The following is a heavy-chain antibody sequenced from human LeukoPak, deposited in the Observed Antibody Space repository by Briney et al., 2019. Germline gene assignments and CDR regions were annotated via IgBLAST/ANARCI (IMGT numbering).Heavy chain of an antibody. CDR2: MNPNSGNT. CDR3: ARDVGYCSSTSCSGQFD. J-gene: IGHJ4*02. Sequence: ASVKVSCKASGYTFTSYDINWVRQATGQGLEWMGWMNPNSGNTGYAQKFQGRVTMTRNTSISTAYMELSSLKSEDTAVYYCARDVGYCSSTSCSGQFDWGQGTLVTVSS. V-gene: IGHV1-8*01. D-gene: IGHD2-2*01. CDR1: GYTFTSYD.